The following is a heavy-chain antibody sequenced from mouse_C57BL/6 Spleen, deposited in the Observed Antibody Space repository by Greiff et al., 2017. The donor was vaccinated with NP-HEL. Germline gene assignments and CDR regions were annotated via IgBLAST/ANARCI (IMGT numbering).Heavy chain of an antibody. CDR3: AVGGYYSNYEDAMDY. CDR1: GYTFTDYN. Sequence: EVQLQQSGPELVKPGASVKMSCKASGYTFTDYNMHWVKQSHGKSLEWIGYINPNNGGTSYNQKFKGKATLTVNKSSSTAYMELRSLTSEDSAVYYCAVGGYYSNYEDAMDYWGQGTSVTVSS. D-gene: IGHD2-5*01. CDR2: INPNNGGT. V-gene: IGHV1-22*01. J-gene: IGHJ4*01.